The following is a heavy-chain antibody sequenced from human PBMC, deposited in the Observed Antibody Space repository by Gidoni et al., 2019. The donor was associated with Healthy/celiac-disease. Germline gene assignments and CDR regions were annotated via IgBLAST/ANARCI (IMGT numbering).Heavy chain of an antibody. V-gene: IGHV3-23*01. D-gene: IGHD4-17*01. CDR2: ISGSGGST. J-gene: IGHJ6*02. CDR1: GFTFSSYA. Sequence: EVQLLESGGGLVQPGGSLRLACAASGFTFSSYAMSWVRQAPGKGLEWVSAISGSGGSTYYADSVKGRFTSSRDNSKNTLYLQMNSLRAEDTAVYYCAKWIHDYGDYDYYYYYYGMDVWGQGTTVTVSS. CDR3: AKWIHDYGDYDYYYYYYGMDV.